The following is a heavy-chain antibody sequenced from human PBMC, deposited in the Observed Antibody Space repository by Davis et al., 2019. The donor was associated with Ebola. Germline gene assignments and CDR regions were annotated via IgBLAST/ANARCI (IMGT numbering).Heavy chain of an antibody. CDR1: GFTFSSYG. CDR2: IWYDGSNK. Sequence: PGGSLRLSCAASGFTFSSYGMHWVRQAPGKGLEWVAVIWYDGSNKYYADSVKGRFTISRDNSKNTLYLQMNSLRAEDTALYCCAKATVPTGWFDPWGQGTLVTVSS. J-gene: IGHJ5*02. CDR3: AKATVPTGWFDP. V-gene: IGHV3-30*02. D-gene: IGHD1-1*01.